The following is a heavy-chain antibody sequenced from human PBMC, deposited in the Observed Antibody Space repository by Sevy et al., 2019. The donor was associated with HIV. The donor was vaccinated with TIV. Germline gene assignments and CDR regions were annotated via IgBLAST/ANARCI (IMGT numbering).Heavy chain of an antibody. CDR1: GFTFSTYG. D-gene: IGHD6-13*01. CDR3: AKSQLISSTRDYYYMSV. CDR2: IWNEGGIT. Sequence: GGCLRLSCAAPGFTFSTYGMHWVRHAPGKGLEWMAVIWNEGGITDYGDSVKGRFTISRDTSKNMVYLQMNSLRVEDTGVYFYAKSQLISSTRDYYYMSVWGRGTTVTVSS. V-gene: IGHV3-33*06. J-gene: IGHJ6*03.